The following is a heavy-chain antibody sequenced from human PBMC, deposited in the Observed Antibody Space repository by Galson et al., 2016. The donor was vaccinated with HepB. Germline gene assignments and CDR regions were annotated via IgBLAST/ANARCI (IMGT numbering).Heavy chain of an antibody. CDR3: AGGRVGAISSWYYFDY. D-gene: IGHD6-13*01. J-gene: IGHJ4*02. CDR1: GYTFTSYG. CDR2: ISAYNGNT. V-gene: IGHV1-18*01. Sequence: SVKVSCKASGYTFTSYGITWVRQAPGQGLEWMGWISAYNGNTYYEQNLQGRVTMTTDTSTSTVYMELRSLRSDDTAVYYCAGGRVGAISSWYYFDYWGQGTLVTVSS.